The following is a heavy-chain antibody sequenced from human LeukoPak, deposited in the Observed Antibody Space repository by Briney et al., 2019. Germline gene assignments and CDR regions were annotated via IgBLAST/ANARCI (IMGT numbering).Heavy chain of an antibody. V-gene: IGHV4-30-2*01. CDR2: IYHSGST. CDR3: ARDLGYCSGGSCYSDAFDI. J-gene: IGHJ3*02. CDR1: GGSISSGGYS. D-gene: IGHD2-15*01. Sequence: SQTLSLTCAVSGGSISSGGYSWSWLGQPPGKGLEWIGYIYHSGSTYYNPSLKSRVTISVDRSKNQFSLKLSSVTAADTAVYYWARDLGYCSGGSCYSDAFDIWGQGTWSPSPQ.